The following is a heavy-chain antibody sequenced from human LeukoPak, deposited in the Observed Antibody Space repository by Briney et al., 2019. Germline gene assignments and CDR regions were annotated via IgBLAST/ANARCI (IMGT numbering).Heavy chain of an antibody. V-gene: IGHV3-23*01. CDR3: AKVLSGNLWFGELWGFYFDY. Sequence: GGSPRLSCAASGFTFSSYAMSWVRQAPGKGLEWVSAISGSGGSTYYADSVKGRFTISRDNSKNTLYLQMNSLRAEDTAVYYCAKVLSGNLWFGELWGFYFDYWGQGTLVTVSS. CDR1: GFTFSSYA. D-gene: IGHD3-10*01. J-gene: IGHJ4*02. CDR2: ISGSGGST.